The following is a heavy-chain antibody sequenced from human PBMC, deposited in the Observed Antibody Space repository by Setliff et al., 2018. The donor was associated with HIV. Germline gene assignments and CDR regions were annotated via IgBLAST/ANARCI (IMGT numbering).Heavy chain of an antibody. CDR2: INPGGGTT. D-gene: IGHD6-19*01. J-gene: IGHJ4*02. CDR1: GYIFTNYY. Sequence: ASVKVSCKASGYIFTNYYVHWVRQAPGQGLEWMGIINPGGGTTSYPRKFRDKVTLTRDTSTSTVYMELTYLTSEDTPVYYCARAPPYSTGWGLDYWGQGTLVTVSS. V-gene: IGHV1-46*01. CDR3: ARAPPYSTGWGLDY.